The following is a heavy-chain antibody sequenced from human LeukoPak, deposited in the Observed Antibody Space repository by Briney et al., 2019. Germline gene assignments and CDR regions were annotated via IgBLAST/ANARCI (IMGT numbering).Heavy chain of an antibody. V-gene: IGHV4-61*02. J-gene: IGHJ4*02. D-gene: IGHD3-22*01. Sequence: NPSQTLSLTCTVSGGSISNGSYYWSWIRQPAGKGLEWIGRLYTSGSTNYSPSLKSRVTISVDASKNQFSLRLTSVTAADTAVYYCARSPGPDLNYYDTSGSYYFDYWGQGTLVTVSS. CDR1: GGSISNGSYY. CDR3: ARSPGPDLNYYDTSGSYYFDY. CDR2: LYTSGST.